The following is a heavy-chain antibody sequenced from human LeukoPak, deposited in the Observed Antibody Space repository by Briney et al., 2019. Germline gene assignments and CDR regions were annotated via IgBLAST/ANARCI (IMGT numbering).Heavy chain of an antibody. CDR3: ARGPIAVVGTGWFDP. Sequence: ASVKVSCTASGYTFTGYYMHWVRQAPGQGLEWMGWINPNKIGTNYTQKFQGRVTLTGDTSISTAYMELSRLASDDTAVYYCARGPIAVVGTGWFDPWGQGTLVTVSS. J-gene: IGHJ5*02. D-gene: IGHD6-13*01. V-gene: IGHV1-2*02. CDR1: GYTFTGYY. CDR2: INPNKIGT.